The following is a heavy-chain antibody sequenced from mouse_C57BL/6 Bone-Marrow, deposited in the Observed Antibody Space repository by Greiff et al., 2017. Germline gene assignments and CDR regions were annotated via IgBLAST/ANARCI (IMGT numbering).Heavy chain of an antibody. V-gene: IGHV1-19*01. D-gene: IGHD1-1*01. CDR3: ARELRVFYYAMDY. J-gene: IGHJ4*01. Sequence: VQLKQSGPVLVKPGASVKMSCKASGYTFTDYYMNWVKQSHGKSLEWIGVINPYNGGTSYNQKFKGKATLTVDKSSSTAYMELNSLTSEDSAVYYCARELRVFYYAMDYWGQGTSVTVSS. CDR1: GYTFTDYY. CDR2: INPYNGGT.